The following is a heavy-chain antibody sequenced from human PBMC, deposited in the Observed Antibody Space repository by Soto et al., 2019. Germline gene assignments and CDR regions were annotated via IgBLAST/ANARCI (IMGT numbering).Heavy chain of an antibody. D-gene: IGHD3-9*01. J-gene: IGHJ5*02. Sequence: QVQLVQSGAEVKKPGASVKVSCKASGYTFTSYGISWVRQAPGQGLEWMGWISAYNGNTSYAQKLQGRVTMTTDTSTSTAYMELRSLRSDDTAVYYCARGPQLRYFDWLLYRFDPWGQGTLVTVSS. CDR1: GYTFTSYG. CDR2: ISAYNGNT. CDR3: ARGPQLRYFDWLLYRFDP. V-gene: IGHV1-18*01.